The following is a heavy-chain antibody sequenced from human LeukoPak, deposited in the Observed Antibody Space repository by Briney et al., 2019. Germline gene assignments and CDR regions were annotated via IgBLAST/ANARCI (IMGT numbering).Heavy chain of an antibody. CDR2: ISYDGSNK. CDR1: GFTFSSYA. J-gene: IGHJ4*02. D-gene: IGHD5-18*01. CDR3: ARDADTAMVIGYYFDY. Sequence: GRSLRLSCAASGFTFSSYAMHWVRQAPGKGLEWVAVISYDGSNKYYADSVKGRFTISRDNSKNTLYLQMNSLRAGDTAVYYCARDADTAMVIGYYFDYWGQGTLVTVSS. V-gene: IGHV3-30-3*01.